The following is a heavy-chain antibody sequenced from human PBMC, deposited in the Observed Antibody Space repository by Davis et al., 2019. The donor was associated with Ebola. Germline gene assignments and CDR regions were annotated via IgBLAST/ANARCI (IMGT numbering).Heavy chain of an antibody. J-gene: IGHJ6*02. CDR2: ISGYKGKT. V-gene: IGHV1-18*04. Sequence: AASVKVSCKASGYSFTGYYMHWVRQAPGQGLEWMGWISGYKGKTDYEENFQGKVTMTVDTSTSTAYMELRSLRSDDTAVYFCARDGREPRMLYGMDVWGQGTTVTVSS. CDR1: GYSFTGYY. D-gene: IGHD1-1*01. CDR3: ARDGREPRMLYGMDV.